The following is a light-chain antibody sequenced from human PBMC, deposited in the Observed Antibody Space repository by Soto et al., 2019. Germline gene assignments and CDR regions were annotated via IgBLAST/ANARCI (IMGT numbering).Light chain of an antibody. J-gene: IGLJ3*02. Sequence: QSVLTQPPSASGTPGQRVTISCSGGSSNIGRRSVHWFQQLPGSAPKVLIYKDIQRPSGVPDRFSASKSGTSASLDISGLRSDDEADYYCSVWDDSLRAWVFGGGTKVTVL. CDR1: SSNIGRRS. CDR3: SVWDDSLRAWV. V-gene: IGLV1-47*01. CDR2: KDI.